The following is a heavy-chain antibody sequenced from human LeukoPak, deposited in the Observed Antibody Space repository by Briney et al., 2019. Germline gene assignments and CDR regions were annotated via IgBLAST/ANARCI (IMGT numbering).Heavy chain of an antibody. CDR2: INRSGYT. J-gene: IGHJ4*02. Sequence: SETLSLTCAVYGGSFNAYYWSWIRQPPGKGLEWIGEINRSGYTNYNPSLKSRLTITADTSKSQFSLKLSSVTAADTAVYYCARESHIAAAVLYYWGQGTLVTVSS. D-gene: IGHD6-13*01. CDR1: GGSFNAYY. V-gene: IGHV4-34*01. CDR3: ARESHIAAAVLYY.